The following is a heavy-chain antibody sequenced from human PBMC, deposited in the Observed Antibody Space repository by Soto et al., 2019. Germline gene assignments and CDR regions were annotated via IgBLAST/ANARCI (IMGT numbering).Heavy chain of an antibody. Sequence: QVQLVESGGGVVQPGRSLRLSCAASGFTFSSYGMHWVRQAPGKGLEWVAVIWYDGSNKYYADSVKGRFTISRDNSKNTLYLQMNSLRAEDTAVYYCARGSQWLVPDYCGMDVWGQGTTVTVSS. V-gene: IGHV3-33*01. CDR3: ARGSQWLVPDYCGMDV. D-gene: IGHD6-19*01. CDR1: GFTFSSYG. CDR2: IWYDGSNK. J-gene: IGHJ6*02.